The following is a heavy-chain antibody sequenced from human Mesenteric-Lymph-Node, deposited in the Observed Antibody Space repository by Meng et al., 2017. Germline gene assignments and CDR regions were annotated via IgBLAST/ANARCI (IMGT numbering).Heavy chain of an antibody. CDR2: IKRDGSET. CDR3: TRDKVGSGSYVYNYYNMDV. Sequence: GESLKISCVGSGFISTTYTFNDYWMSWVRQAPGKGLEWVAGIKRDGSETHYVDSVRGRFTISRDNAKNSLYLQMNSLRAEDTAVYYCTRDKVGSGSYVYNYYNMDVWGQGTTVTVSS. V-gene: IGHV3-7*01. D-gene: IGHD3-10*01. J-gene: IGHJ6*03. CDR1: GFISTTYTFNDYW.